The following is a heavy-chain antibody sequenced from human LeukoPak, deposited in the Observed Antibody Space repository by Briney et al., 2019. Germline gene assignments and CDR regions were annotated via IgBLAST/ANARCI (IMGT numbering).Heavy chain of an antibody. CDR3: ARRRDLYSGSYYPFDY. Sequence: GESLKISCKGSGYSFSNYWIGWVRQMPGKGLEWMGIIYPGDSETRYSPSFQGQVTISADKSISTAYLQWSSLKASDTAMYYCARRRDLYSGSYYPFDYWGQGTLVTVSS. D-gene: IGHD1-26*01. J-gene: IGHJ4*02. CDR1: GYSFSNYW. CDR2: IYPGDSET. V-gene: IGHV5-51*01.